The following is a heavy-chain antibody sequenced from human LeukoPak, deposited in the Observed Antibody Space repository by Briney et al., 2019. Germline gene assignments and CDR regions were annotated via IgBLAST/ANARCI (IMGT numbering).Heavy chain of an antibody. CDR1: GYTFTSYG. Sequence: ASVKVSCKASGYTFTSYGISWVRQASGQGLAWLGWISGYNGDTNYAQRLQGRVTMTTDTSTSTAYVELRSLRSDDTAVYYCARISFYTSGSYYFDYWGQGTLVTVSS. D-gene: IGHD6-19*01. J-gene: IGHJ4*02. CDR3: ARISFYTSGSYYFDY. CDR2: ISGYNGDT. V-gene: IGHV1-18*01.